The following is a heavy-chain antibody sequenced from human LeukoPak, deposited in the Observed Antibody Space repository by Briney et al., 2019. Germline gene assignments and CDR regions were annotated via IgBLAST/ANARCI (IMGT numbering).Heavy chain of an antibody. Sequence: GGSLRLSCAASGFTFDDYAMHWVRQAPGKGLEWVSGISWNSGSIGYADSVKGRFTISRDNAKNSLYLQMNSLRAEDTALYYCAKMDEIVMVIGAFDIWGQGTMVTVSS. V-gene: IGHV3-9*01. CDR2: ISWNSGSI. CDR1: GFTFDDYA. D-gene: IGHD3-22*01. J-gene: IGHJ3*02. CDR3: AKMDEIVMVIGAFDI.